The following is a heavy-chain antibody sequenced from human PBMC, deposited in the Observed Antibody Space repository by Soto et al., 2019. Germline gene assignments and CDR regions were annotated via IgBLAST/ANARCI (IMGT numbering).Heavy chain of an antibody. D-gene: IGHD3-10*01. CDR1: GFTFDDYA. CDR2: VSWNSDRI. Sequence: HPGGSLRLSCAASGFTFDDYAMHWVRQAPGKGLEWVSGVSWNSDRIGYADSVKGRFTISRDNAKNSLYLQMNSLRVEDTALYYCAKDMSPTVVIGEAFENWGQGTQVTVSS. CDR3: AKDMSPTVVIGEAFEN. J-gene: IGHJ4*02. V-gene: IGHV3-9*01.